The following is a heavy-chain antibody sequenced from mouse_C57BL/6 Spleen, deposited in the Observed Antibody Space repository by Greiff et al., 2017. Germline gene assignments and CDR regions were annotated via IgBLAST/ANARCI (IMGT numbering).Heavy chain of an antibody. CDR1: GFSFTSYG. V-gene: IGHV2-6*01. J-gene: IGHJ3*01. CDR3: VIKRFAY. Sequence: VKLMESGPGLVAPSQSLSITCTVSGFSFTSYGVDWVRQSPGKGLEWLGVIWGVGSTNYKSPLKSRLSINKDNSKSQGFLKINSLQADDAALCYCVIKRFAYWGQGTLVTVSA. CDR2: IWGVGST.